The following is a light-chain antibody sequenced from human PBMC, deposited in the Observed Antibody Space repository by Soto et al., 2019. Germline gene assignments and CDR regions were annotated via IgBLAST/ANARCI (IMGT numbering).Light chain of an antibody. CDR2: DND. CDR1: SSNIGSNA. V-gene: IGLV1-44*01. CDR3: EAWDDTLYGNV. J-gene: IGLJ1*01. Sequence: QSVLTQPPSASGTPGQRVTISCSGRSSNIGSNAVHWYQQLPGMAPRLLIHDNDQRPSGVTDRFSGSKSCTSASMAISGLQYEDEADYYSEAWDDTLYGNVFGSGTKLTVL.